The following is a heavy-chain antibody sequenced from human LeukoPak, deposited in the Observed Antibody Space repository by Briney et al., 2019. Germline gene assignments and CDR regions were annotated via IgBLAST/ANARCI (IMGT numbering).Heavy chain of an antibody. CDR1: GFTFSSYA. Sequence: QPGGSLRLSCAASGFTFSSYAMHWVRQAPGKGLEWVAVISYDGSNKYYADSVKGRFTISRDNSKNTLYLQMNSLRAEDTAVYYCARDHIVVVPAAIGGVFDYWGQGTLVTVSS. CDR3: ARDHIVVVPAAIGGVFDY. V-gene: IGHV3-30-3*01. J-gene: IGHJ4*02. D-gene: IGHD2-2*01. CDR2: ISYDGSNK.